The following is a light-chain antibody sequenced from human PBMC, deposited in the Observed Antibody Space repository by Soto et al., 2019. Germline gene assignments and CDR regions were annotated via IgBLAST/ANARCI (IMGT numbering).Light chain of an antibody. Sequence: QSVLTQPASVSGSPGQSITISCSGTTSDVGIYNLVSWYQQHPGKAPKLVMYEVDKRPSGVSNRFSGSRSGNTASLTISGLQSEDEADYYGYSYAGSRWGFGGGAQRTVL. CDR3: YSYAGSRWG. J-gene: IGLJ7*01. CDR1: TSDVGIYNL. CDR2: EVD. V-gene: IGLV2-23*02.